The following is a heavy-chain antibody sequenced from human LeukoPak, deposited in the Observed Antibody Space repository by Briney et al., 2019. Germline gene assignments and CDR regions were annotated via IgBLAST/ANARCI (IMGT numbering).Heavy chain of an antibody. V-gene: IGHV1-8*01. CDR1: GYTFTSYD. CDR3: VIGLGPEESFDY. D-gene: IGHD3-10*01. J-gene: IGHJ4*02. CDR2: MNPNSGNT. Sequence: GASVKVSCKASGYTFTSYDINWVRQATGQGLEWMGWMNPNSGNTGYAQKFQGRVTMTRNTSISTAYMELSNLRSEDTAVYYCVIGLGPEESFDYWGQGTLVTVPS.